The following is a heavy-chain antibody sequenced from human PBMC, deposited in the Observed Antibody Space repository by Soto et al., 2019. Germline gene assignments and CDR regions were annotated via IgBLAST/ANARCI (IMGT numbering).Heavy chain of an antibody. V-gene: IGHV3-48*01. CDR2: INSGGSVI. CDR3: VRDKWNRRSDNWFDP. D-gene: IGHD1-20*01. Sequence: EVQLVESGGGLVQPGGSLRLSCVASGFSFSGYSMNWVRQAPGKGLQWISFINSGGSVIDYADSVKGRFTISRDNAKNSLYLQMNSLRVEDTAVYYCVRDKWNRRSDNWFDPWGQGTLVTVSS. J-gene: IGHJ5*02. CDR1: GFSFSGYS.